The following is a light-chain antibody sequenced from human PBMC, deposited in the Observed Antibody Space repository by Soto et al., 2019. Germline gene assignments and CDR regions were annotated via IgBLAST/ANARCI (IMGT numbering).Light chain of an antibody. CDR2: AVS. CDR1: SSDVGGYKY. Sequence: QSVLTQPASVSGSPGQSITISCTGTSSDVGGYKYVSWYQQHPGKAPKLMIYAVSNRPSGVSDRFSGSKSGNTASLTISGLQAEDEADYHCSSYTSDITVYVFGTGTKAPS. CDR3: SSYTSDITVYV. J-gene: IGLJ1*01. V-gene: IGLV2-14*03.